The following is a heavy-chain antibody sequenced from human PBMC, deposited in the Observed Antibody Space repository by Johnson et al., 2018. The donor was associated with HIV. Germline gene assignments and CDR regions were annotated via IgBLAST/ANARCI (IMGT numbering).Heavy chain of an antibody. CDR1: GFTVSSNY. CDR2: IYSGGDA. V-gene: IGHV3-66*02. J-gene: IGHJ3*02. D-gene: IGHD1-26*01. CDR3: ARGRGELLGGAFEI. Sequence: EVQVVESGGGVVQPGRSLRLSCAASGFTVSSNYMSWVRQAPGKGLEWVSVIYSGGDAYYADSVKGRFSVSRDSSKNTLYFQMNSLGDEDTAVYYCARGRGELLGGAFEIWGQGTMVTVSS.